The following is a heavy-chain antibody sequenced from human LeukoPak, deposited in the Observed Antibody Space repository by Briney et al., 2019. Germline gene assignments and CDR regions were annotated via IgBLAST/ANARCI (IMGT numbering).Heavy chain of an antibody. CDR3: ARDLDYYDTSGYYPLDY. V-gene: IGHV3-20*01. CDR2: ITWNGRTA. D-gene: IGHD3-22*01. CDR1: GFPFDDYG. J-gene: IGHJ4*02. Sequence: GESLRLSCAASGFPFDDYGLSWVRRAPGKRLEWVSGITWNGRTARYAESVKGRFTISRDNAKDSLSLQMNSLRAEDTAFCHCARDLDYYDTSGYYPLDYWGQGTLVTVSS.